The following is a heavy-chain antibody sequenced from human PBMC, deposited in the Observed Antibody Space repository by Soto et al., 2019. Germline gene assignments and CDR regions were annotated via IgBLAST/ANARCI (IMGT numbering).Heavy chain of an antibody. CDR1: GYSFTSYW. J-gene: IGHJ3*02. D-gene: IGHD5-18*01. CDR2: IYPGDSDT. CDR3: ERTGTDNNGYGYGGSDAFDT. Sequence: GESLKISCKGSGYSFTSYWIGWVRQMPGKGLEWMGIIYPGDSDTRYSPSSQGQVTISADKSISTAYLQWSSLKASDTAMYYCERTGTDNNGYGYGGSDAFDTWGQGTLLTVSS. V-gene: IGHV5-51*01.